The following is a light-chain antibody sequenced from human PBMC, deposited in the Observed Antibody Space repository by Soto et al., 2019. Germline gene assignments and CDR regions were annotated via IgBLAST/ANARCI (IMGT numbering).Light chain of an antibody. J-gene: IGKJ4*01. CDR2: DTS. CDR1: QSVSRY. CDR3: QQRFSWPPT. V-gene: IGKV3-11*01. Sequence: EIGLTQSPATLSLSPGDRATLSCRASQSVSRYLAWYQQKPGQAPRLLIHDTSTRATGVPDTFSGSGSGTEFALTISSLEAEDSAMYYCQQRFSWPPTFGGGTHVEI.